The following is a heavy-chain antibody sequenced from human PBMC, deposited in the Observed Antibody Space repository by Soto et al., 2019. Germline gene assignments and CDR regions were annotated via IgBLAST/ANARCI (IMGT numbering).Heavy chain of an antibody. V-gene: IGHV4-34*01. CDR1: GGSLSGYY. D-gene: IGHD5-12*01. CDR3: ARGQEGVVATH. J-gene: IGHJ4*02. Sequence: QVQLQQWGAGLLKPSETLSLNCAVNGGSLSGYYWSWIRQPPGKGLEWIGEIKDGGRTNYSPSLKRRAVISPHTSTNQWSLRLYCVTAADTGVYYCARGQEGVVATHWDQGTLVTVSS. CDR2: IKDGGRT.